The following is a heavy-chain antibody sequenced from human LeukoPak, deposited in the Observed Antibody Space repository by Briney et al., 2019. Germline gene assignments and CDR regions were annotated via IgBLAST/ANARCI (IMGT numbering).Heavy chain of an antibody. CDR2: IYHSGST. V-gene: IGHV4-38-2*02. J-gene: IGHJ5*02. CDR3: ASDRLRSKGRNWFDP. D-gene: IGHD3-3*01. Sequence: PSEALSLTCTVSGYSIISGYYWGWIRQPPRKGLEWIGSIYHSGSTYYNPSLKSRVTISVDTSKNQFSLKLSSVTAADTAVYYCASDRLRSKGRNWFDPWGQGTLVTVSS. CDR1: GYSIISGYY.